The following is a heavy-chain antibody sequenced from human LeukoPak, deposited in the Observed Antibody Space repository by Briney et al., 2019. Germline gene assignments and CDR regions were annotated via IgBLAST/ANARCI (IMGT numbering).Heavy chain of an antibody. V-gene: IGHV3-23*01. D-gene: IGHD3-10*01. CDR1: GFTFSSYA. J-gene: IGHJ5*02. CDR2: ISGSGGST. Sequence: PGGCLRLSCAASGFTFSSYAMSWVRQAPGKGLEWVSAISGSGGSTYYADSVKGRFTISRDNSKNTLYLQMNSLRAEDTAVYYCAKEGPFYYGSGSYLSTWGQGTLVTVSS. CDR3: AKEGPFYYGSGSYLST.